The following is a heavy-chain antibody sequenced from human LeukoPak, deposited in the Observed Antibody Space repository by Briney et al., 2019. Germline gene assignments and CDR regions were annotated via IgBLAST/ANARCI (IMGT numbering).Heavy chain of an antibody. Sequence: SETLSLTCAVYGGSFGGYYWSWIRQPPGKGLEWIGEINHSGSTNYNPSLKSRVTISVDTSKNQFSLKLSSVTAADTAVYYCARGPRPLYYYYYGMDVWGQGTTVTVSS. CDR3: ARGPRPLYYYYYGMDV. CDR2: INHSGST. J-gene: IGHJ6*02. CDR1: GGSFGGYY. V-gene: IGHV4-34*01.